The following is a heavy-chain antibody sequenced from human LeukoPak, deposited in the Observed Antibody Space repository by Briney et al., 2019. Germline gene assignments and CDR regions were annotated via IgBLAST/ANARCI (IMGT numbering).Heavy chain of an antibody. CDR1: GFTFSSHW. V-gene: IGHV3-7*01. CDR2: IQQEGTEK. Sequence: GGSLRLSCAASGFTFSSHWMSWVRQAPGKGLEWVANIQQEGTEKNYVDSVEGRFTISRDNSKKSLYLQMNGLRAEDTAIYYCARVGVTTRWGFDYWGQGTLVTVSS. D-gene: IGHD3-16*01. CDR3: ARVGVTTRWGFDY. J-gene: IGHJ4*02.